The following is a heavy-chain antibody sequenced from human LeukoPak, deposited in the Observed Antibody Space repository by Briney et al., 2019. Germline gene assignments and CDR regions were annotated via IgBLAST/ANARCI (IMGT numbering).Heavy chain of an antibody. CDR1: GLTFSRYW. Sequence: GGSLRLSCAASGLTFSRYWMHWVRQAPGKGLVWVSRIKSDGSTTVYADSVKGRFTISRDNAKNTVYLQMNLLRAEDTAVYYCAKDKPLSGATRADYWGQGTLVTVSS. CDR2: IKSDGSTT. J-gene: IGHJ4*02. CDR3: AKDKPLSGATRADY. D-gene: IGHD3-16*02. V-gene: IGHV3-74*01.